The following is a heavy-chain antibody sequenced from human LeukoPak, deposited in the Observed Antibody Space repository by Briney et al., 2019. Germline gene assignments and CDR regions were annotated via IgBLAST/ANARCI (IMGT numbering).Heavy chain of an antibody. CDR3: ARDSTYGSGSWFDY. J-gene: IGHJ4*02. Sequence: SETLSLTCTVSGGSISSGGHYWSWIRQHPGKGLEWIGYIYYSGSTYYNPPLKSRVTISVDTSKNQFSLKLSSVTAADTAVYYCARDSTYGSGSWFDYWGQGTLVTVSS. D-gene: IGHD3-10*01. V-gene: IGHV4-31*03. CDR2: IYYSGST. CDR1: GGSISSGGHY.